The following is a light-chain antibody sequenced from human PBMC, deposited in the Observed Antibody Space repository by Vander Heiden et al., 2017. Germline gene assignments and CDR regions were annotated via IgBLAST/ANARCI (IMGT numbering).Light chain of an antibody. Sequence: IQMCQSPSSLSASVGDRVTITCRASPSISSYLNWYQQKPGKAPKLLIYAASSLQSGVPSRFSGSGSGTDFTLTISSLQPEDFAAYYCQQNDSTPWTFGQGTKVEIK. CDR1: PSISSY. CDR2: AAS. CDR3: QQNDSTPWT. J-gene: IGKJ1*01. V-gene: IGKV1-39*01.